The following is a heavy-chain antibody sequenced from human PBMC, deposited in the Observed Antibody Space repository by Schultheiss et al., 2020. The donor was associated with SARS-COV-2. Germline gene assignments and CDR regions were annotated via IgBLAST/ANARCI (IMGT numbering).Heavy chain of an antibody. CDR2: IHSSGTI. Sequence: SETLSLTCTVSGVSINSYFWAWMRQVPGKGLESFANIHSSGTINYNLSLKSRVTISMDTSKNQFSLKLSSVTAADTAVYYCARWRGYGNGLDVWGQGTTVTVSS. D-gene: IGHD5-18*01. CDR3: ARWRGYGNGLDV. V-gene: IGHV4-59*01. CDR1: GVSINSYF. J-gene: IGHJ6*02.